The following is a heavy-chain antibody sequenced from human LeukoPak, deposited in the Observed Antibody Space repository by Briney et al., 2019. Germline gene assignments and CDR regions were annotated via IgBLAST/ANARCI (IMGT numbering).Heavy chain of an antibody. Sequence: GGSLRLSCAASGFTFSSYAMHWVRQAPGKGLEWVAVISYDGSNKYNADSVKGRFTISRDNSKNTLYLQMNSLRAEDTAVYYCARDSYDSSGYYYVFDYWGQGTLVTVSS. D-gene: IGHD3-22*01. J-gene: IGHJ4*02. V-gene: IGHV3-30*04. CDR1: GFTFSSYA. CDR2: ISYDGSNK. CDR3: ARDSYDSSGYYYVFDY.